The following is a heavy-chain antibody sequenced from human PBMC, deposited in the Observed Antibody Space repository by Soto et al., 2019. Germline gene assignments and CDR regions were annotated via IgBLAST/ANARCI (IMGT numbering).Heavy chain of an antibody. J-gene: IGHJ6*02. CDR1: GGSFSCYY. Sequence: PSETLSLTCAVYGGSFSCYYWIWIRQPPGKGLEWIGEINHSGSTNYNPSLKSRVTISVDTSKNQFSLKLSSVTAADTAVYYCARGGEQELPVYYYYGMDVWGQGTTVTVSS. D-gene: IGHD1-7*01. CDR2: INHSGST. CDR3: ARGGEQELPVYYYYGMDV. V-gene: IGHV4-34*01.